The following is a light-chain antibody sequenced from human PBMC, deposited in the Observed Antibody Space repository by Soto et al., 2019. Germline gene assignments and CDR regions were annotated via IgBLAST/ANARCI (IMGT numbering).Light chain of an antibody. CDR1: QTISSW. J-gene: IGKJ1*01. V-gene: IGKV1-5*03. Sequence: DIQMTQSPSTLSGSVGDRVTITCRASQTISSWLAWYQQKPGKAPKLLIYKASTLKSGVPSRFSGSGSGTEFTITISSLQPDDFATYYCQHYNSYSEAVGQGTKFDIK. CDR3: QHYNSYSEA. CDR2: KAS.